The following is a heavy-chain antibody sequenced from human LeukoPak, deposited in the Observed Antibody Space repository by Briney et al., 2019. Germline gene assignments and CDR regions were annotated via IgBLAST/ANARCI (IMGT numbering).Heavy chain of an antibody. CDR1: GFTFSSYA. V-gene: IGHV3-30-3*01. CDR2: ISYDGSNK. D-gene: IGHD3-16*01. Sequence: GGSLRLSCAASGFTFSSYAMHWVRQAPGKGLERVAVISYDGSNKYYADSVKGRFTISRDNSKNTLYLQMNSLRAEDTAVYYCARDRGDYFDYWGQGTLVTVSS. CDR3: ARDRGDYFDY. J-gene: IGHJ4*02.